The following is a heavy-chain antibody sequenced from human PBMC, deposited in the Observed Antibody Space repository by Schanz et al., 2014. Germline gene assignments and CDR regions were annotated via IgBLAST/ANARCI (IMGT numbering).Heavy chain of an antibody. Sequence: VQLVESGGGLVQPGGSLRLSCAVSGSTFSNYWMTWVRQAPGKGLEWVAFIRYNGINEYYADSVKGRLTVSRDNSENTVYLEFHSLRSEDTALYYCAREAKWGQWYFDLWGRGSLVTVSS. CDR2: IRYNGINE. CDR3: AREAKWGQWYFDL. V-gene: IGHV3-30*02. J-gene: IGHJ2*01. D-gene: IGHD1-26*01. CDR1: GSTFSNYW.